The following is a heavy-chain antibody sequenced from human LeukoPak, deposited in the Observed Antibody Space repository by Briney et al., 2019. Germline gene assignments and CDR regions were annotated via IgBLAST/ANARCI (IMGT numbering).Heavy chain of an antibody. D-gene: IGHD3-10*01. V-gene: IGHV1-2*02. J-gene: IGHJ4*02. Sequence: ASVKVSCKASGYTFTSYYMHWVRQAPGQGLEWMGWINPNSGGTNYAQKFQGRVTMTRDTSISTAYMELSRLRSDDTAVYYCARPLHYYGSGSYYNRGYYFDYWGQGTLVAVSS. CDR1: GYTFTSYY. CDR3: ARPLHYYGSGSYYNRGYYFDY. CDR2: INPNSGGT.